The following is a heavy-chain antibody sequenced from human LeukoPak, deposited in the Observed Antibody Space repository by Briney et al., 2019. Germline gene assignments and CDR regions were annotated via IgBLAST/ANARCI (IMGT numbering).Heavy chain of an antibody. D-gene: IGHD3-10*01. J-gene: IGHJ6*02. V-gene: IGHV3-11*01. CDR1: GFTFSDYY. CDR2: ISSSGSTI. CDR3: ARDPGELYNYYYGMDV. Sequence: GGSLRLSCAASGFTFSDYYMSWIRQAPGKGLEWVSYISSSGSTIYYADSVKGRFTISRDNAKNSLYLQMNSLRAEDTAVYYCARDPGELYNYYYGMDVWGQGTTVTVSS.